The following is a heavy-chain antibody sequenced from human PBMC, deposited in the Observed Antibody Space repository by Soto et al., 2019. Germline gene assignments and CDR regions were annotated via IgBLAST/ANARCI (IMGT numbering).Heavy chain of an antibody. CDR3: ARGGGVGVAGSAAFDM. Sequence: QLHLVQSGAVVKKPGASVTASCSASGYPVTAYYMHWVRQAPGRGLEWMGGINPATGPAKYTQTLQGRVTQTRDTSTSTDFMELSGLTSGDTAVFYCARGGGVGVAGSAAFDMWGQGTLVTVSS. J-gene: IGHJ3*02. CDR2: INPATGPA. V-gene: IGHV1-2*02. D-gene: IGHD3-3*01. CDR1: GYPVTAYY.